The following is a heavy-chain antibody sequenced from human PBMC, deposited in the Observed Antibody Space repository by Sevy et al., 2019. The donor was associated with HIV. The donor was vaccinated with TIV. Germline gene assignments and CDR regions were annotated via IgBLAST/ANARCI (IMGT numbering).Heavy chain of an antibody. CDR1: GFTFSSYD. CDR2: ISPTGGTT. J-gene: IGHJ4*02. Sequence: GGSLRLSCAASGFTFSSYDMSWVRQAPGKGLEWVSGISPTGGTTDYAESVKGRFIISRDNSKKTLFLQMNSLRAEDTAVYYCAKDLEQQLGPDYWGQGTQVTVSS. D-gene: IGHD6-13*01. CDR3: AKDLEQQLGPDY. V-gene: IGHV3-23*01.